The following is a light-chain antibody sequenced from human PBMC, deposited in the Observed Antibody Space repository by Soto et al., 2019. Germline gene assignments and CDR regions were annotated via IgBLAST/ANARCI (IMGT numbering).Light chain of an antibody. J-gene: IGLJ3*02. Sequence: QSGLTQPPSASATPGQRVTISCSGGSSNIGNNLVNWYQQLPGTAPQLLIYSNALRPSGVPHRFSGSKSGTAGSLAISGLQSEDEAHYYCAAWDDSLKAMLFGGGTKLTVL. CDR3: AAWDDSLKAML. V-gene: IGLV1-44*01. CDR2: SNA. CDR1: SSNIGNNL.